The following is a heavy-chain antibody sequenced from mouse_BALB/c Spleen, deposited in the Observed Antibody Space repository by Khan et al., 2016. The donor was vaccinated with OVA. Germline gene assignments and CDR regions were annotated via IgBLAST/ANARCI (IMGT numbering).Heavy chain of an antibody. D-gene: IGHD2-10*01. CDR2: INTYTGEP. V-gene: IGHV9-3-1*01. J-gene: IGHJ4*01. CDR1: GYSFRNFG. CDR3: ARPPYFSYTSAH. Sequence: QIQLVQSGPELKKPGETVKISCKASGYSFRNFGMNWVKEAPGKGLEWMGWINTYTGEPSYADDFKGRFAFSLETSASTAYLQISNLTNEDTATYFCARPPYFSYTSAHWGQGTAVTVSS.